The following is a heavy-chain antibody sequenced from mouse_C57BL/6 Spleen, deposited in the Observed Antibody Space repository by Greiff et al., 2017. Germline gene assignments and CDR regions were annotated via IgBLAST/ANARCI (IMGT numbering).Heavy chain of an antibody. J-gene: IGHJ4*01. CDR2: IWSDGST. V-gene: IGHV2-6-1*01. CDR3: ARHTTTVVAPYAMDY. CDR1: GFSLTSYG. D-gene: IGHD1-1*01. Sequence: VQLQQSGPGLVAPSQSLSITCTVSGFSLTSYGVHWVRQPPGKGLEWLVVIWSDGSTTYNSALKSRLSISKDNSKSQVFLKMNSLQTDDTAMYYCARHTTTVVAPYAMDYWGQGTSVTVSS.